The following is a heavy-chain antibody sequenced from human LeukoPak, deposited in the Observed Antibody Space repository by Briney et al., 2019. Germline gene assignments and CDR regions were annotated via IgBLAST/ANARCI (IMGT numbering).Heavy chain of an antibody. CDR2: IYYSGST. D-gene: IGHD6-19*01. CDR1: GGSISGYY. Sequence: SETLSLTCTVCGGSISGYYWSWIRQPPGKGLEWIGYIYYSGSTNYNPSLKSRVTISVDTSKNQFSLKLSSVTAADTAVYYCARDRRYSSGWYGIDYWGQGTLVTVSS. V-gene: IGHV4-59*01. J-gene: IGHJ4*02. CDR3: ARDRRYSSGWYGIDY.